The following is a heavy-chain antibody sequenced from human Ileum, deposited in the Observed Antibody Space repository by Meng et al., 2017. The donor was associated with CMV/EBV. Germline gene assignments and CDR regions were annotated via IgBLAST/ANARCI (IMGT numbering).Heavy chain of an antibody. D-gene: IGHD6-19*01. J-gene: IGHJ5*02. Sequence: QRVPSGAEVKQPGASVKVSCKTSGYIFTGYYMHWVRQAPGQSPEWMGWINPNSGVTNYPQKFEDRVTMTRDTSFSTAYMELSRLTSDDTAVYYCARDFNSLAVTAANWFDPWGQGTLVTVSS. CDR2: INPNSGVT. V-gene: IGHV1-2*02. CDR1: GYIFTGYY. CDR3: ARDFNSLAVTAANWFDP.